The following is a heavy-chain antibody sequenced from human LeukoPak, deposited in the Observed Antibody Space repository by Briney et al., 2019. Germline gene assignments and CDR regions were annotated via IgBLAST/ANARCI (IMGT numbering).Heavy chain of an antibody. CDR2: INSDGSST. CDR3: ARDSYGDYGFDY. CDR1: GFTFSSYW. V-gene: IGHV3-74*01. D-gene: IGHD4-17*01. Sequence: GGSLRLSCAASGFTFSSYWMHWVRQAPGKGLVWVSRINSDGSSTSYADSVKGRFTISRDNAKNTLYLQMNSLRAEDTAVYYRARDSYGDYGFDYWGQGTLVTVSS. J-gene: IGHJ4*02.